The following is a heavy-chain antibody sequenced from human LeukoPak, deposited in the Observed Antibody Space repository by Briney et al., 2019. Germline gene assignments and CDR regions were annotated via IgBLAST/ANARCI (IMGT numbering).Heavy chain of an antibody. J-gene: IGHJ4*02. CDR1: GGSISSYY. V-gene: IGHV4-59*01. CDR3: ARDDHSNYRFDF. Sequence: SETLSLTCTISGGSISSYYWSWIRQPPGKGLEWIGYIYSSGSANYNPSLKSRVTISVDTSKNQFSLRVSSVTAADTAVYYCARDDHSNYRFDFWGQGTLVTVSS. D-gene: IGHD4-11*01. CDR2: IYSSGSA.